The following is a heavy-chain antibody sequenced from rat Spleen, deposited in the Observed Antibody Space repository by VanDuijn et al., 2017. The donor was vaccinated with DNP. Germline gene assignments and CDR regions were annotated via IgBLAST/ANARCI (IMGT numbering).Heavy chain of an antibody. D-gene: IGHD1-6*01. J-gene: IGHJ2*01. CDR3: ARAGYYGFYNY. CDR2: INKDSRTI. V-gene: IGHV4-2*01. Sequence: EVKLVESGGGLVQPGRSVKLSCAASGFTFNDYWMGWVRQAPGKGLEWIGEINKDSRTINYSPSLKDKFTISRDNAQNTLYLQMSKLGSEDTATYYCARAGYYGFYNYWGQGVMVTVSS. CDR1: GFTFNDYW.